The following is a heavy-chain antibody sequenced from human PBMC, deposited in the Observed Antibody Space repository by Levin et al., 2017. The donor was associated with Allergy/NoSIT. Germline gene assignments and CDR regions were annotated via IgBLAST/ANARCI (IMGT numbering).Heavy chain of an antibody. J-gene: IGHJ4*02. D-gene: IGHD1-1*01. CDR2: IYSGGTT. CDR3: ARETGTARLDY. CDR1: GFTVGNIY. V-gene: IGHV3-66*02. Sequence: GGSLRLSCAASGFTVGNIYMSWVRQAPGKGLEWVSIIYSGGTTYYTDSVKGRFTISRDNSKNTLYLQMNSLRVEDTAVYYCARETGTARLDYWGQGTLVTVSS.